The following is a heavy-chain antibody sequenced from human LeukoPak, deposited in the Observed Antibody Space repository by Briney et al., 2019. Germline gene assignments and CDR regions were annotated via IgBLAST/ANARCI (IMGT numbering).Heavy chain of an antibody. CDR3: AKDIEVGATQHYAFDI. J-gene: IGHJ3*02. D-gene: IGHD1-26*01. CDR2: ISGSGGST. V-gene: IGHV3-23*01. Sequence: GGSLRLSCAASGFTFSSYSMNWVRQAPGKGLEWVSAISGSGGSTYYADSVKGRFTISRDNSKNTLYLQMNSLRAEDTAVYYCAKDIEVGATQHYAFDIWGQGTMVTVSS. CDR1: GFTFSSYS.